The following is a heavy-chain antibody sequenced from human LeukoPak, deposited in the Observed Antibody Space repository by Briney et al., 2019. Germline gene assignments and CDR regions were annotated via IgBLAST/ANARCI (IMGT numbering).Heavy chain of an antibody. Sequence: SETLSLTCTISGDSISSYYWSWIRQPAGKGLEWIGRIYTSGSTNYNPSLKSRVTMSVDTSKNQFSLKLSSVTAADTAVYYCARSGYSSSWYEYWGQGTLVTVSS. D-gene: IGHD6-13*01. V-gene: IGHV4-4*07. CDR3: ARSGYSSSWYEY. CDR1: GDSISSYY. J-gene: IGHJ4*02. CDR2: IYTSGST.